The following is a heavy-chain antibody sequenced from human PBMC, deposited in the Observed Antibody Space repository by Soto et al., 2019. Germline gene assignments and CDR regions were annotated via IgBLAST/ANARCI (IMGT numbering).Heavy chain of an antibody. CDR1: GFTFSSYA. CDR3: AKDRGGFDWLLYFDY. CDR2: ISGSGGST. Sequence: PGGSLRLSCAASGFTFSSYAMIWVRQAPGKGLEWVSAISGSGGSTYYADSVKGRFTISRDNSKNTLYLQMNSLRAEDTAVYYCAKDRGGFDWLLYFDYWGQGTLVTISS. V-gene: IGHV3-23*01. D-gene: IGHD3-9*01. J-gene: IGHJ4*02.